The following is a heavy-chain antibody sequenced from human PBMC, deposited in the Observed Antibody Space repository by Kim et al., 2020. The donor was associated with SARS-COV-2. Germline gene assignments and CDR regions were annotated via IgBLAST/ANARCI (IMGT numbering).Heavy chain of an antibody. Sequence: AATMTGRFTISRDNSKNTLYLQMNSLGAEDTAVYYCARGFSSSWYGGVDYWGQGTLVTVSS. V-gene: IGHV3-30*07. D-gene: IGHD6-13*01. J-gene: IGHJ4*02. CDR3: ARGFSSSWYGGVDY.